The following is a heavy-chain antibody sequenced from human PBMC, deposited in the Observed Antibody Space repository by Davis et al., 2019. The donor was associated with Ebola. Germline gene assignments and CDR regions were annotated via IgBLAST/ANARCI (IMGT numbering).Heavy chain of an antibody. V-gene: IGHV3-7*03. J-gene: IGHJ4*02. CDR3: AKPMTTVTTRDY. CDR2: IKQDGSEK. Sequence: PGGSLRLSCAASGFTFSSYWMSWVRQAPGKGLEWVANIKQDGSEKYYVDSVKGRFTISRDNSKNTLYLQMNSLRAEDTAVYYCAKPMTTVTTRDYWGQGTLVTVSS. D-gene: IGHD4-17*01. CDR1: GFTFSSYW.